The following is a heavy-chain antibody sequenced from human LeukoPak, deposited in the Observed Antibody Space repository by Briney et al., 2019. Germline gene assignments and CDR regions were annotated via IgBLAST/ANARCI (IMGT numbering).Heavy chain of an antibody. D-gene: IGHD3-10*01. Sequence: GASVKVSCKASGGTFSSYAISWVRQAPGQGLEWMGGIIPIFGTANYAQKFQGRVTITADESTSTAYMELSSLRSEDTAVYYCARVVRGVIGPTRNYYYYYYMDVWGKGTTVTISS. CDR3: ARVVRGVIGPTRNYYYYYYMDV. J-gene: IGHJ6*03. CDR2: IIPIFGTA. CDR1: GGTFSSYA. V-gene: IGHV1-69*13.